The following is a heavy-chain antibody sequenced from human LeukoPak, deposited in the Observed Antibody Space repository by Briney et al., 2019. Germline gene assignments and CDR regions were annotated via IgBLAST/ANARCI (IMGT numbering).Heavy chain of an antibody. CDR2: LYYSGST. CDR1: GGSISSNY. CDR3: ARFGMINYYYHMDV. Sequence: SETLSLTCTVSGGSISSNYWSWLRQPPGKGLEGIGYLYYSGSTKYHPALKGRVTISVDTSKDQLSLKVSSVTAADTAVYYCARFGMINYYYHMDVWGKGTTVSDCS. J-gene: IGHJ6*03. V-gene: IGHV4-59*01. D-gene: IGHD3-16*01.